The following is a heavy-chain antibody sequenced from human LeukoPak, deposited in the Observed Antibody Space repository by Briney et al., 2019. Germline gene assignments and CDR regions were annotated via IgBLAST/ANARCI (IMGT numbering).Heavy chain of an antibody. CDR3: ARVSSTWSGMDV. CDR2: IKQDGSEK. Sequence: GGSLRLSCAASGFIFSGHWMSWVRQAPGKGLEWVANIKQDGSEKYYVDSVKGRFTISRDNAKNSLYLQMNSLRAEDTAVYYCARVSSTWSGMDVWGQGTTVTVSS. V-gene: IGHV3-7*01. CDR1: GFIFSGHW. J-gene: IGHJ6*01.